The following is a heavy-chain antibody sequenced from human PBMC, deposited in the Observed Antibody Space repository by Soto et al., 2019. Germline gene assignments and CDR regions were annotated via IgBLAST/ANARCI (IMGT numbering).Heavy chain of an antibody. CDR2: IIPIFGTA. D-gene: IGHD6-13*01. CDR3: ATPGIAAAGIFTPLWYFDY. V-gene: IGHV1-69*13. Sequence: ASVKVSCKASGGTFSSYAISWVRQAPGQGLEWMGGIIPIFGTANYAQKFQGRVTITADESTSTAYMELSSLRSEDTAVYYCATPGIAAAGIFTPLWYFDYWGQGTLVTVS. J-gene: IGHJ4*02. CDR1: GGTFSSYA.